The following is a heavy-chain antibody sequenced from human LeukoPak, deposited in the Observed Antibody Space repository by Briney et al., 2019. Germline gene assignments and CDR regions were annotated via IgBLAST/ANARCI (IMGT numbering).Heavy chain of an antibody. Sequence: PGGSLRLSCAASGFTFSSYGMHWVRQAPGKGLEWVAFIRYDGSNKYYADSVKGRFTISRDNSKNTLYLQMNSLRAEDTAVYYCAKDIGYCSGGSCYPSRDFDYWGQGTLVTVSS. D-gene: IGHD2-15*01. CDR2: IRYDGSNK. J-gene: IGHJ4*02. CDR1: GFTFSSYG. V-gene: IGHV3-30*02. CDR3: AKDIGYCSGGSCYPSRDFDY.